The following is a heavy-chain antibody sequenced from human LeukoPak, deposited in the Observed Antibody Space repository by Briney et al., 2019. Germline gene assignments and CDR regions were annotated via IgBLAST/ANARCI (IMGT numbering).Heavy chain of an antibody. CDR3: AKDQGSRALDY. CDR1: GFTFSSYG. D-gene: IGHD6-13*01. J-gene: IGHJ4*02. Sequence: PGGSLRLSCAASGFTFSSYGMHWVRQAPGKGLEWVAVISYDGSNKYYADSVKGRFTISRDNSKNTLYLQMNSLRAEDTAVYYCAKDQGSRALDYWGQGTLVTVSS. CDR2: ISYDGSNK. V-gene: IGHV3-30*18.